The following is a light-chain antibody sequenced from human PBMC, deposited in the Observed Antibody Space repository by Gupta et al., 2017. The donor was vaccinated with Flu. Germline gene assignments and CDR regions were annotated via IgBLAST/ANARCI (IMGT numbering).Light chain of an antibody. Sequence: TSSDVGAYNYVSWYQQHPGKAPKLLIFRVNNRPSGVSNRFSASKSGNTASLTISGLQAEDETDYYCSSYTSSNTHVFGTGTKVTVL. CDR2: RVN. CDR1: SSDVGAYNY. V-gene: IGLV2-14*04. J-gene: IGLJ1*01. CDR3: SSYTSSNTHV.